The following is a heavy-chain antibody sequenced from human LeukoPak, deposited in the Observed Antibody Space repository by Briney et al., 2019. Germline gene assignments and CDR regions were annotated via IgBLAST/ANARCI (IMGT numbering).Heavy chain of an antibody. CDR2: ISYDGSNK. J-gene: IGHJ5*02. Sequence: PGGSLRLSCAASGFTFSSYAMHWVRQAPGKGLEWVAVISYDGSNKYYADSVKGRFTISRDNSKNTLYLQMNSLRAEDTAVYYCAREGNDFWSGYTSVGFDPWGQGTLVTVSS. D-gene: IGHD3-3*01. V-gene: IGHV3-30*04. CDR1: GFTFSSYA. CDR3: AREGNDFWSGYTSVGFDP.